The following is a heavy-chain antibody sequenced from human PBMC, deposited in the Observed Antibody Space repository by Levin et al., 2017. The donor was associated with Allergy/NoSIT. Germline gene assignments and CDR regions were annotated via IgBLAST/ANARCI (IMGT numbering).Heavy chain of an antibody. CDR1: GYTFTSYG. V-gene: IGHV1-18*01. CDR3: ASPLVSRYYDILTGAGYYMDV. Sequence: GESLKISCKASGYTFTSYGISWVRQAPGQGLEWMGWISAYNGNTNYAQKLQGRVTMTTDTSTSTAYMELRSLRSDDTAVYYCASPLVSRYYDILTGAGYYMDVWGKGTTVTVSS. D-gene: IGHD3-9*01. CDR2: ISAYNGNT. J-gene: IGHJ6*03.